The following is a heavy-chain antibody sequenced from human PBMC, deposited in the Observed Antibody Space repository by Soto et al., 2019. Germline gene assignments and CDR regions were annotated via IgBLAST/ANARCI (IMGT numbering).Heavy chain of an antibody. CDR2: ISFDGTKK. CDR3: AREDDYGYRYINYGLDV. CDR1: GFTFNIYA. Sequence: PVGSLRLSCAASGFTFNIYALHWVRQAPVKGLEWVAVISFDGTKKYYSDSVKVRFTISRDNLKNTLYLQMNNLRVEDAALYFCAREDDYGYRYINYGLDVWGQGTTVTVSS. V-gene: IGHV3-30-3*01. D-gene: IGHD4-17*01. J-gene: IGHJ6*02.